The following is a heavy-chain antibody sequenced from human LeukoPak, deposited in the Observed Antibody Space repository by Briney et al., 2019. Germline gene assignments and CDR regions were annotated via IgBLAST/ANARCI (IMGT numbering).Heavy chain of an antibody. CDR1: GGSISSGSYY. D-gene: IGHD3-9*01. CDR3: ARASTISRTRWFDP. Sequence: SETLSLTCTVSGGSISSGSYYWSWIRQPAGKGLEWIGRIYTSGSTNYNPSLKSRVTISVDTSKNQFSLKLSSVTAADTAVYYCARASTISRTRWFDPWGQGTLVTVSS. J-gene: IGHJ5*02. V-gene: IGHV4-61*02. CDR2: IYTSGST.